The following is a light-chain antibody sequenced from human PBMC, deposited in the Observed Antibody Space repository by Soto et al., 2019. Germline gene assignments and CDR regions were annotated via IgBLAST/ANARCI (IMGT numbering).Light chain of an antibody. J-gene: IGLJ2*01. CDR1: SSDVGGYNY. CDR2: DVS. V-gene: IGLV2-14*01. CDR3: SSYTSRRVV. Sequence: QSALTQPASVSGSPGQSITISCTGTSSDVGGYNYVSWYQQHPGKAPKLMIYDVSNRPSGVSNRFSGYKSGNTASLTISGLQAEDEADYYCSSYTSRRVVFGGGTKLTVL.